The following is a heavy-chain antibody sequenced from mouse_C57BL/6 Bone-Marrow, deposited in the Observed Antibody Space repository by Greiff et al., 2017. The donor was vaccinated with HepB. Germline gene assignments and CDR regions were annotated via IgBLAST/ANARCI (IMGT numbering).Heavy chain of an antibody. D-gene: IGHD2-2*01. CDR1: GYTFTSYW. V-gene: IGHV1-64*01. CDR3: ARTRVTHWYFDV. J-gene: IGHJ1*03. Sequence: QVQLQQPGAELVKPGASVKLSCKASGYTFTSYWMHWVKQRPGQGLEWIGMIHPNSGSTNYNEKFKSKATLTVDKSSSTAYMQLSSLTSEDSAVYYCARTRVTHWYFDVWGTGTTVTVSS. CDR2: IHPNSGST.